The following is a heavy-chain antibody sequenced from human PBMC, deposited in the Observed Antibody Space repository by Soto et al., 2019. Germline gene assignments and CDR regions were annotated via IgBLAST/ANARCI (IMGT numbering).Heavy chain of an antibody. CDR1: GFTFTRYS. J-gene: IGHJ4*02. CDR3: ARESEDLTSNFDD. V-gene: IGHV3-21*06. Sequence: GGSLRLSCAASGFTFTRYSMNWVRQAPGKGLEWVSSISSTTNYIYYGDSMKGRFTISRDNAKNSLYLEMNSLRAEDTAVYYCARESEDLTSNFDDWGQGTLVTVSS. CDR2: ISSTTNYI.